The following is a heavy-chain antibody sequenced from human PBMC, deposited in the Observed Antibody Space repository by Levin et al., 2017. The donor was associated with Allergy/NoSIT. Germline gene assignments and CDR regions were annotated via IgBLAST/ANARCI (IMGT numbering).Heavy chain of an antibody. V-gene: IGHV3-30*18. CDR1: GFTFSSYG. Sequence: GGSLRLSCAASGFTFSSYGMHWVRQAPGKGLEWVAVISYDGSNEYYADSVKGRFTISRDNSKNTLYLQMNSLRAEDTAVYYCAKGGFSSSWSHFDYWGQGTLVTVSS. J-gene: IGHJ4*02. CDR2: ISYDGSNE. D-gene: IGHD6-13*01. CDR3: AKGGFSSSWSHFDY.